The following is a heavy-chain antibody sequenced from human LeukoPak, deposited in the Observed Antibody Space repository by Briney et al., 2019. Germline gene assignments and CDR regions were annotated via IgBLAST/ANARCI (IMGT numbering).Heavy chain of an antibody. CDR3: VRHSGEYQLRDNWFDP. CDR2: IYPGDSDT. J-gene: IGHJ5*02. V-gene: IGHV5-51*01. Sequence: GESLKISCKGSGYSFTSYWIGWVRQMPGKGLEWMGIIYPGDSDTRYSPSFQGQVTISADKSISTAYLQWSSLKASDTAMYYCVRHSGEYQLRDNWFDPWGQGTLVTVSS. CDR1: GYSFTSYW. D-gene: IGHD2-2*01.